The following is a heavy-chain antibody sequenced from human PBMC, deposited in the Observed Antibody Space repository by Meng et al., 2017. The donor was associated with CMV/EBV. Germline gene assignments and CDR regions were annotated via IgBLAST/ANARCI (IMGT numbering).Heavy chain of an antibody. Sequence: GESLKISCAASGFTFSSYAMSWVRQAPGKGLEWVSAISGSVGSTYYADSVKGRFTISRDNSKNTLYLQMNSLRAEDTAVYYCASKFWSGFYYYGMDVWGQGTTVTVSS. CDR2: ISGSVGST. V-gene: IGHV3-23*01. CDR1: GFTFSSYA. D-gene: IGHD3-3*01. J-gene: IGHJ6*02. CDR3: ASKFWSGFYYYGMDV.